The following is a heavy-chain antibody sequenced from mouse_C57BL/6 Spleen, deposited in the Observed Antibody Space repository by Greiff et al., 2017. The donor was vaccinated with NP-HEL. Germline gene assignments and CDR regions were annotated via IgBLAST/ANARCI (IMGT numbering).Heavy chain of an antibody. CDR3: AREGDYDYDGAFAY. D-gene: IGHD2-4*01. J-gene: IGHJ3*01. CDR1: GYAFTNYL. CDR2: INPGSGGT. Sequence: QVQLKESGAELVRPGTSVKVSCKASGYAFTNYLIEWVKQRPGQGLEWIGVINPGSGGTNYNEKFKGKATLTADKSSSTAYMQLSSLTSEDSAVYFCAREGDYDYDGAFAYWGQGTLVTVSA. V-gene: IGHV1-54*01.